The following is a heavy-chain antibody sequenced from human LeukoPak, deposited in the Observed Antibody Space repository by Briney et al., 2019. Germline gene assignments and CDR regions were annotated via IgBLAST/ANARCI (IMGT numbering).Heavy chain of an antibody. CDR1: GGSISSYY. V-gene: IGHV4-4*07. Sequence: PSETLSLTCTVSGGSISSYYWSWIRQPAGKGLEWIGRIYTSGSTNYNPSLKSRVTMSVDTYKNQFSLKLSSVTAADTAVYYCARETGYYGSGSGIDYWGQGTLVTVSS. J-gene: IGHJ4*02. D-gene: IGHD3-10*01. CDR3: ARETGYYGSGSGIDY. CDR2: IYTSGST.